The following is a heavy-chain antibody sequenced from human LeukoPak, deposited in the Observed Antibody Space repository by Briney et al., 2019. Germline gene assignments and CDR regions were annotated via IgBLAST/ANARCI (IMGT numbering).Heavy chain of an antibody. CDR3: ARHDGESYYGRWFDH. D-gene: IGHD3-10*02. CDR1: GGSISSSSHY. V-gene: IGHV4-39*01. CDR2: IYYAGNT. J-gene: IGHJ5*02. Sequence: TSETLSLTCTVSGGSISSSSHYWAWIRQSPGKGLAWIGSIYYAGNTYYNPSLQSRVTISVDTSKNQFSLKVNSVTAADTAIYYCARHDGESYYGRWFDHWGQGTLVTVSS.